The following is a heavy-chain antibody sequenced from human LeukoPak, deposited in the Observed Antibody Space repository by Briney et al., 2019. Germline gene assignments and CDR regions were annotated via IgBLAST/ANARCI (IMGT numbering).Heavy chain of an antibody. J-gene: IGHJ4*02. D-gene: IGHD2-21*02. CDR2: INPNSGGT. CDR1: GYTFTDYY. Sequence: ASVKVSCKASGYTFTDYYMHWVRQAPGQGLEWMGWINPNSGGTNYAQKFQGRVTMTRDTSISTVYMEVSRLRSDDTAIYYCARAKQYLLFCDNWGQGTLVTVSS. CDR3: ARAKQYLLFCDN. V-gene: IGHV1-2*02.